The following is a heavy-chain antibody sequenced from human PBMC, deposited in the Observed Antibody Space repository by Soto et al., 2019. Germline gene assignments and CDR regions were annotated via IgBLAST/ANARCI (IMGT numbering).Heavy chain of an antibody. CDR3: ARDEGTGIAAAPVDY. J-gene: IGHJ4*02. Sequence: GASVKVSCKASGGTFSSYAISWVRQAPGQGLEWMGGIIPIFGTANYAQKFQGRVTITADESTSTAYMELSSLRSEDTAVYYCARDEGTGIAAAPVDYWGQGTLVTVSS. CDR1: GGTFSSYA. D-gene: IGHD6-13*01. V-gene: IGHV1-69*13. CDR2: IIPIFGTA.